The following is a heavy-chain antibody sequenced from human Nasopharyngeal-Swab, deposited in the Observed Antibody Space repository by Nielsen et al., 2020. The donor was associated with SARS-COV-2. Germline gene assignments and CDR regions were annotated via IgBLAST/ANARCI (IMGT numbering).Heavy chain of an antibody. J-gene: IGHJ4*02. Sequence: GGSLRLSCAASGFTFSSYAMHWVRQAPGKGLEWVAVISYGGSNKYYADSVKGRFTISRNNSKNTLYLQMNSLRAEDTAVYYCARGTPSFDYWGQGTLVTVSS. CDR3: ARGTPSFDY. V-gene: IGHV3-30-3*01. CDR2: ISYGGSNK. CDR1: GFTFSSYA.